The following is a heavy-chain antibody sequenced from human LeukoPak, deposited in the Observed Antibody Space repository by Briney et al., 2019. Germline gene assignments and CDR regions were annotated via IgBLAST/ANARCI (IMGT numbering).Heavy chain of an antibody. Sequence: SETLSLTCAVYGGSFSGYYWSWIRQPPGKGLEWIGEINHSGSTNYNPSLKSRVTISVDTSKNQFSLKLSSVTAADTAVYCCARAVGMVRGPLDYWGQGTLVTVSS. CDR1: GGSFSGYY. D-gene: IGHD3-10*01. CDR2: INHSGST. J-gene: IGHJ4*02. CDR3: ARAVGMVRGPLDY. V-gene: IGHV4-34*01.